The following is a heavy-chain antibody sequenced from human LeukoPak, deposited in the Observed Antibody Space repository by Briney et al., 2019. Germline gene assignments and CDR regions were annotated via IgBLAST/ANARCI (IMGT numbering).Heavy chain of an antibody. CDR1: GGTFSSYA. J-gene: IGHJ5*02. Sequence: ASLKVSCKASGGTFSSYAISWVRQAPGQGLEWMGGIIPIFGTVNYAQKFQGRVTITADKSTSTAYMELSSLRSEDTAVYYCAGSSTSPDDWFDPWGQGTLVTVSS. CDR3: AGSSTSPDDWFDP. V-gene: IGHV1-69*06. CDR2: IIPIFGTV. D-gene: IGHD2-2*01.